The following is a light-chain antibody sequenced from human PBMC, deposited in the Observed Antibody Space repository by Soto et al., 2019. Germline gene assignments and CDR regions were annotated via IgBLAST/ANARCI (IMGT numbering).Light chain of an antibody. CDR3: QQYGSSGT. CDR1: QSLSSSQ. Sequence: SGFAQSHGTLSLSPGERAPLSCRASQSLSSSQLAWYQQKPGQAPRLLIYGASNRATGIPDRFSGSGSGTDFTLTISRLEPEDFAVYYCQQYGSSGTFGQGTKVDIK. CDR2: GAS. V-gene: IGKV3-20*01. J-gene: IGKJ1*01.